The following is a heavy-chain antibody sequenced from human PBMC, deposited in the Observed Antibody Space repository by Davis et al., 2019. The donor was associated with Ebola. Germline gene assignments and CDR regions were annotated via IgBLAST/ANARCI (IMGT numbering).Heavy chain of an antibody. CDR3: ARGATVTTYPSYWYFDL. J-gene: IGHJ2*01. CDR2: INHSGST. CDR1: GGSSSGYY. D-gene: IGHD4-17*01. V-gene: IGHV4-34*01. Sequence: MPSETLSLTCAVYGGSSSGYYWSRIRQPPGKGLEWIGEINHSGSTNYNPSLKSRVTISVDTSKNQFSLKLSSVTAADTAVYYCARGATVTTYPSYWYFDLWGRGTLVTVSS.